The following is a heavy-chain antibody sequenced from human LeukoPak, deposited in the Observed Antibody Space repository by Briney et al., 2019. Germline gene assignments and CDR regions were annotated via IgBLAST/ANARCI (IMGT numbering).Heavy chain of an antibody. J-gene: IGHJ4*02. CDR2: IKPDGSEI. Sequence: GGSLRLSCAASGFAFSSYWMSWVRQAPEKGLEWVAKIKPDGSEIYHVGSVQGRFTISRDNAKNSLYLQMNSLRAEDTAVYYCATSRFYLESWGQGTLVTVSS. CDR1: GFAFSSYW. V-gene: IGHV3-7*01. CDR3: ATSRFYLES.